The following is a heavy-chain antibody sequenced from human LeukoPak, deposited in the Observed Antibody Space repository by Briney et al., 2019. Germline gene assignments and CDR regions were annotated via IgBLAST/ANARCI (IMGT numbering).Heavy chain of an antibody. Sequence: GGSLRLSCAASGFSLSSYWMHWVRQAPGKGLVWVSRVNGDGSSTNYADSVKGRFTISRDNAKNTLYLQMNSLRAEDTAVYYCAKAATGTRNAFDIWGQGTMVTLSS. V-gene: IGHV3-74*01. J-gene: IGHJ3*02. D-gene: IGHD6-13*01. CDR3: AKAATGTRNAFDI. CDR2: VNGDGSST. CDR1: GFSLSSYW.